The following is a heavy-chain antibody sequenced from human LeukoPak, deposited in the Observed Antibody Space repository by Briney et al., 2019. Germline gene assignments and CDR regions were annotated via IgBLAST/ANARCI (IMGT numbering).Heavy chain of an antibody. V-gene: IGHV4-61*05. J-gene: IGHJ2*01. CDR3: ARVKTGSFDL. CDR2: IYTSGST. CDR1: GGSISSSSYY. Sequence: SETLSLTCTVSGGSISSSSYYWGWIRQPPGKGLEWIGRIYTSGSTNYNPSLKSRVTMSVDTSKNQFSLKLSSVTAADTAVYYCARVKTGSFDLWGRGTLVTVSS.